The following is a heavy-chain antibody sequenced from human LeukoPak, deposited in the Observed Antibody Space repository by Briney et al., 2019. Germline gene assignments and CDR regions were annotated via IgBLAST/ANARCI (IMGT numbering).Heavy chain of an antibody. J-gene: IGHJ4*02. CDR2: ISSSSSYI. CDR3: ARLPGTAAAGVSGLDY. V-gene: IGHV3-21*01. CDR1: GFTFSSYS. D-gene: IGHD6-13*01. Sequence: GGSLRLSCAASGFTFSSYSMNWVRQAPGKGLEWVSSISSSSSYIYYADSVKGRFTISRDNAKNSLYLQMNSLRAEDTAVYYCARLPGTAAAGVSGLDYWGQGTLVTVSS.